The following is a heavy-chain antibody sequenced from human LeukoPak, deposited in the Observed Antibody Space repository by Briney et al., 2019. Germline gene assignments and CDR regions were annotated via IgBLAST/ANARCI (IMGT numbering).Heavy chain of an antibody. CDR2: INPNSGGT. Sequence: ASVKVSCKASGYTFTCYYMHWVRQAPGQGLEWMGWINPNSGGTNYAQKFQGRVTMTRDTSISTAYMELSRLRSDDTAVYYCAITYVWGNYFDYWGQGTLVTVSS. J-gene: IGHJ4*02. V-gene: IGHV1-2*02. D-gene: IGHD3-16*01. CDR3: AITYVWGNYFDY. CDR1: GYTFTCYY.